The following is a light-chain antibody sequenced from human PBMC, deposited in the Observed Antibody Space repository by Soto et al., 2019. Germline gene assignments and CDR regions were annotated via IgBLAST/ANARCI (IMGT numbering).Light chain of an antibody. CDR1: SSDVGGYNF. J-gene: IGLJ3*02. Sequence: QSALTQTASVSGSPGQWFTISCTGTSSDVGGYNFVSWYQQHPGKAPKLIIHEVTNRPSGVSGRFSGSKSGNTAFLTISGLQAEDEAVYYCCSHSSSITWMFGGGTKLTVL. CDR2: EVT. CDR3: CSHSSSITWM. V-gene: IGLV2-14*03.